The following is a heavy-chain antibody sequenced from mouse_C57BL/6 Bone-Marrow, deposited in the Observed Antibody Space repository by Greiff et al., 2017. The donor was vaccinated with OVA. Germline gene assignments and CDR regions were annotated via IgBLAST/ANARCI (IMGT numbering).Heavy chain of an antibody. D-gene: IGHD2-1*01. J-gene: IGHJ4*01. CDR3: ARRGLYYGNYSAMDY. CDR2: ISNLAYSI. Sequence: DVQLQESGGGLVQPGGSLKLSCAASGFTFSDYGMAWVRQAPRKGPEWVAFISNLAYSIYYADTVTGRFTISRENAKNTLYLEMSSLRSEDTAMYYCARRGLYYGNYSAMDYWGQGTSVTVSS. CDR1: GFTFSDYG. V-gene: IGHV5-15*01.